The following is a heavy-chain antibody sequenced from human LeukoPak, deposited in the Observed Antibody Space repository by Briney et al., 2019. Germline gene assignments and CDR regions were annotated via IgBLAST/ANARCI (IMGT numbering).Heavy chain of an antibody. CDR3: ANPAGLRLYYFDY. D-gene: IGHD5-12*01. V-gene: IGHV3-30*02. J-gene: IGHJ4*02. CDR2: IRYVGSNK. CDR1: GFTFSSDG. Sequence: GGSLRLSCAASGFTFSSDGIHSVCHAPGKRREWVAFIRYVGSNKYYAESVKGRFTISRDNSKNTLYLQMTSLRAEDTAVYYCANPAGLRLYYFDYWGQGTLVTVSS.